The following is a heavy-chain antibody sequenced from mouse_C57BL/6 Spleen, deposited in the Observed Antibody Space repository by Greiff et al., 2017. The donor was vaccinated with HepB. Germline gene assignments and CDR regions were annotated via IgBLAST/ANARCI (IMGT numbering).Heavy chain of an antibody. D-gene: IGHD1-1*01. CDR1: GYTFTSYW. CDR3: ARREGTTVRYFDV. J-gene: IGHJ1*03. V-gene: IGHV1-69*01. Sequence: QVQLQQPGAELVMPGASVKLSCKASGYTFTSYWMHWVKQRPGQGLEWIGEIDPSDSYTNYNQKFKGKSTLTVDKSSSTAYMQLSSLTSEDSAVYYCARREGTTVRYFDVWGTGTTVTVSS. CDR2: IDPSDSYT.